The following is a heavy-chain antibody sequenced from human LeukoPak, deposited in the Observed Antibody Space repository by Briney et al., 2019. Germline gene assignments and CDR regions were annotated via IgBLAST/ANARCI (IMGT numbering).Heavy chain of an antibody. Sequence: GGSLRLACAASGFTFSNYAMSWVRQTPGKGLEWVSSITGSADSTFYADSVKGRFTNSRDNSKKTLYLQMNSLRAEDTALYYGAVDYDISTGYFSDLGYWGQGTLVTVSA. CDR3: AVDYDISTGYFSDLGY. V-gene: IGHV3-23*01. CDR2: ITGSADST. CDR1: GFTFSNYA. D-gene: IGHD3-9*01. J-gene: IGHJ4*02.